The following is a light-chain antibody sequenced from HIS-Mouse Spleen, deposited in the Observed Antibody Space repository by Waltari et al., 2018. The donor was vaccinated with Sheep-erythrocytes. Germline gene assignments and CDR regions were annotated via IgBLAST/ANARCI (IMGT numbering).Light chain of an antibody. V-gene: IGLV3-19*01. CDR2: GKN. J-gene: IGLJ3*02. CDR3: NSRDSSGNHLV. Sequence: SSELTQDPAVYVALGQTVRITCQGDSLRSYHASWYQQKPGQAPVLVIYGKNNRPSGIPDRFSCSSSGNTASLTITGAQAEDEADYYCNSRDSSGNHLVFGGGTKLTVL. CDR1: SLRSYH.